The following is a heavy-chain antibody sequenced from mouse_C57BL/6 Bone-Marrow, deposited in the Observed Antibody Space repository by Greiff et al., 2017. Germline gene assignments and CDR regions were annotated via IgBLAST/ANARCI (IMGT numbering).Heavy chain of an antibody. CDR3: ARRRELGPFDY. D-gene: IGHD4-1*01. Sequence: QVQLQQPGAELVKPGASVKLSCKASGYTFTSYWMHWVKQRPGQGLEWIGNINPSIGGTNYNEKFKSKATLTVDKSSSTAYMQLSRLTSEDSAVYYCARRRELGPFDYWGQGTTLTVSS. CDR1: GYTFTSYW. V-gene: IGHV1-53*01. J-gene: IGHJ2*01. CDR2: INPSIGGT.